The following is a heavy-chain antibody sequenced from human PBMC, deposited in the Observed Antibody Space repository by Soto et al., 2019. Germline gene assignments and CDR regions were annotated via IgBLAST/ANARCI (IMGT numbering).Heavy chain of an antibody. CDR3: ASTRTGSDFWSRYYAKPGFDY. Sequence: SETLSLTCTVSGGSISSYYWSWIRQPPGKGLEWIGYIYYSGSTNYNPSLKSRVTISVDTSKNQFSLKLSSVTAADTAVYYCASTRTGSDFWSRYYAKPGFDYWGQGTLVTVSS. D-gene: IGHD3-3*01. J-gene: IGHJ4*02. CDR1: GGSISSYY. V-gene: IGHV4-59*01. CDR2: IYYSGST.